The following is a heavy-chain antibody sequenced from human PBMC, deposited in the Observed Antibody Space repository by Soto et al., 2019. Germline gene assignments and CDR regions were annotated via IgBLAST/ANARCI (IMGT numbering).Heavy chain of an antibody. V-gene: IGHV3-30-3*01. CDR1: GFPFSSYA. CDR3: ARDEGAGPFDY. CDR2: ISYDGSNK. Sequence: GGSLRLSCAASGFPFSSYAMHWVRQAPGKGLEWVAVISYDGSNKYYADSVKGRFTISRDNSKNTLYLQMNSLRAEDTAVYYCARDEGAGPFDYWGQGTLVTVS. D-gene: IGHD6-19*01. J-gene: IGHJ4*02.